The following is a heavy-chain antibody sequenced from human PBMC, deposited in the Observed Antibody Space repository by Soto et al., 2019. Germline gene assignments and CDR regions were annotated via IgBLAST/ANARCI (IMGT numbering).Heavy chain of an antibody. V-gene: IGHV3-11*06. CDR2: ISSSSSYT. D-gene: IGHD3-10*01. CDR1: GFTFSDYY. J-gene: IGHJ6*02. CDR3: ARGGSPVRSYYYGMDV. Sequence: GGSLRLSCAASGFTFSDYYMSWIRQAPGKGLEWVSYISSSSSYTNYADSVKGRFTISRDNAKNSLYLQMNSLRAEDTAVYYCARGGSPVRSYYYGMDVWGQGTTVTVS.